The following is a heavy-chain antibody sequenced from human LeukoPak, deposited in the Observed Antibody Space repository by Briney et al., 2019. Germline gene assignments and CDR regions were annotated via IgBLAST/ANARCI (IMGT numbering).Heavy chain of an antibody. D-gene: IGHD3-16*01. J-gene: IGHJ4*02. CDR2: IYHSGST. CDR1: GYSISSGSS. CDR3: ARDGGSGITALVY. V-gene: IGHV4-38-2*02. Sequence: SETLSLIYAVSGYSISSGSSWGWIWQPPGKGLEWIGSIYHSGSTYYNPSLKSRVTISVDTSKNQFSLKLSSVTAADTAVYYCARDGGSGITALVYRGQGTLVTVSS.